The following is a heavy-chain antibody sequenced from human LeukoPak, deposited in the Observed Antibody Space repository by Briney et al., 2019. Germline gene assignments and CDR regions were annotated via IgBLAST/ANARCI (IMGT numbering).Heavy chain of an antibody. Sequence: GGSLRLSCAASGFTFSSYEMNWIRQARGKGLEWVSYISSSGSTIYYADSVKGRFTISRDNAKNSLYLQMNSLRAEDTAVYYCAELGITMIGGVWGKGTTVTISS. CDR2: ISSSGSTI. CDR1: GFTFSSYE. D-gene: IGHD3-10*02. J-gene: IGHJ6*04. CDR3: AELGITMIGGV. V-gene: IGHV3-48*03.